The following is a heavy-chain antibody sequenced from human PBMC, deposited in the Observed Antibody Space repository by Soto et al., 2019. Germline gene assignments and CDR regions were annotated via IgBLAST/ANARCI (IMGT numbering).Heavy chain of an antibody. CDR2: INPNGGGT. CDR1: GYTFTGYY. CDR3: ARGFYGSDYYGMDV. D-gene: IGHD3-10*01. V-gene: IGHV1-2*02. Sequence: ASVKVSCKASGYTFTGYYIHWVRQAPGQGLEWMAWINPNGGGTNSAQKFQARITVTRDTSISTAYMELTRLTSDDTAVYYCARGFYGSDYYGMDVWGQGTTVTVSS. J-gene: IGHJ6*02.